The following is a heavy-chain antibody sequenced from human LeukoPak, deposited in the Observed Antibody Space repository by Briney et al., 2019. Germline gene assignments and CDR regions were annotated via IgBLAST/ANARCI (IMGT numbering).Heavy chain of an antibody. V-gene: IGHV3-7*05. CDR3: ARPLRGNSAFDY. Sequence: GGSLRLSCAASGFTFSSYWMSWVRQAPGKGLEWVANIKEDGSEKNYVDSVKGRFTISRDNAKNSLYLQMNSLRAEDTAVYYCARPLRGNSAFDYWGQGTLVTVSS. CDR2: IKEDGSEK. CDR1: GFTFSSYW. J-gene: IGHJ4*02. D-gene: IGHD4-23*01.